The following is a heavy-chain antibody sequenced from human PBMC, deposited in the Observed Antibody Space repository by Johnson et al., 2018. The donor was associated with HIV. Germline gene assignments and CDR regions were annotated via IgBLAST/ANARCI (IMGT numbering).Heavy chain of an antibody. Sequence: VQLVESGGGVVRPGGSLRLSCAASGFTFDDYGMSWVRQAPGKGLEWVSGINWNGGSTGYADSVKGRFTISRDNSKNTLYLLMNSLRADDTAVYYCARVRRSGWYDNDAFDIWGQGTMVTVSS. D-gene: IGHD6-19*01. V-gene: IGHV3-20*04. CDR1: GFTFDDYG. J-gene: IGHJ3*02. CDR3: ARVRRSGWYDNDAFDI. CDR2: INWNGGST.